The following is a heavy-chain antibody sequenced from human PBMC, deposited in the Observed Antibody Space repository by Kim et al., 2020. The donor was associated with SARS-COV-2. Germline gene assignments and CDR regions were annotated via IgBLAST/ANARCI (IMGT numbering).Heavy chain of an antibody. CDR3: AAERVATMKLGRNGMDV. D-gene: IGHD5-12*01. V-gene: IGHV1-58*01. Sequence: SVKVSCKASGFTFTSSAVQWVRQARGQRLEWIGWIVVGSGNTNYAQKFQERVTITRDMSTSTAYMELSSLRSEDTAVYYCAAERVATMKLGRNGMDVWGQGTTVTVSS. J-gene: IGHJ6*02. CDR2: IVVGSGNT. CDR1: GFTFTSSA.